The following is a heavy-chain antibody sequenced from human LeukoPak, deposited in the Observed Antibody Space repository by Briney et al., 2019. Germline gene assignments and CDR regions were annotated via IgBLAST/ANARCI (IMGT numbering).Heavy chain of an antibody. Sequence: GGSLRLSCAASGLTFSDYYMSWIRQAPGKGLEWVSYISSSSTYTDYADSVKGRFTISRDNAKNSLYLQMNSLRAEDTAVYYCARVPGDCSSTSCFDMYFDYWGQGTLVTVSS. CDR3: ARVPGDCSSTSCFDMYFDY. CDR1: GLTFSDYY. J-gene: IGHJ4*02. CDR2: ISSSSTYT. D-gene: IGHD2-2*01. V-gene: IGHV3-11*06.